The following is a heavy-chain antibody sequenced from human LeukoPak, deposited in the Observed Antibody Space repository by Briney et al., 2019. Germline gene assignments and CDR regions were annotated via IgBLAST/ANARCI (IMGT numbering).Heavy chain of an antibody. CDR2: IYSGGST. D-gene: IGHD2-15*01. CDR1: EFTVRSKY. V-gene: IGHV3-66*01. Sequence: GGSLRLSCTASEFTVRSKYMTWVRQAPGKGLEWVSTIYSGGSTYYPDAVKGRFTISRDNSKNTLYLQMNSLRAEDTAVYYCANGRPCSGGSCYKYFQHWGQGTLVTVSS. CDR3: ANGRPCSGGSCYKYFQH. J-gene: IGHJ1*01.